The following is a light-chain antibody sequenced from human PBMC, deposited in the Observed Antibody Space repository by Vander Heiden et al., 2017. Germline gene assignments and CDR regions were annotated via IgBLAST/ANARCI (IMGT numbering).Light chain of an antibody. CDR2: AAS. CDR3: QQYDSYPLT. V-gene: IGKV1-8*01. CDR1: QGISSY. J-gene: IGKJ4*01. Sequence: AIRITQSPSSLSASTGDRVTITCRASQGISSYLAWYQQKPGKAPKLLIYAASTVQRGVPSRFSGSGSGTDFTLTISCLQSEDFATYYCQQYDSYPLTFGGGTKVEIK.